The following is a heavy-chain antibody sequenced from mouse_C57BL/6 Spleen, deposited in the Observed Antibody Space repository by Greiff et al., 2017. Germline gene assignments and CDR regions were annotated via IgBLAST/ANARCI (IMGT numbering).Heavy chain of an antibody. V-gene: IGHV5-6*02. CDR2: ISSGGSYT. CDR3: ARRGYYGSDY. CDR1: GFTFSSYG. Sequence: EVMLVESGGDLVKPGGSLKLSCAASGFTFSSYGMSWVRQTPDKRLEWVATISSGGSYTYYPDSVKGRFTISRDNAKNTRYLQMSSLKSEDTAMYYCARRGYYGSDYWGQGTTLTVSS. D-gene: IGHD1-1*01. J-gene: IGHJ2*01.